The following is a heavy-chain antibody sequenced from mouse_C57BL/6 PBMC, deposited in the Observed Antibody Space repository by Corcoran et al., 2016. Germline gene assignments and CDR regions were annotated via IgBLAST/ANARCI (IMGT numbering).Heavy chain of an antibody. CDR3: ARIALYGSSHYWYFDV. D-gene: IGHD1-1*01. CDR2: IWWDDDK. V-gene: IGHV8-8*01. Sequence: QVTLKESGPGILQPSQTLSLNCSFSGFSLSTFGMGVGWIRQPSGKGLEWLAHIWWDDDKYYNPALKSRLTISKDTSKNQVFLKIANVDTADTATYYCARIALYGSSHYWYFDVWGTGTTVTVSS. CDR1: GFSLSTFGMG. J-gene: IGHJ1*03.